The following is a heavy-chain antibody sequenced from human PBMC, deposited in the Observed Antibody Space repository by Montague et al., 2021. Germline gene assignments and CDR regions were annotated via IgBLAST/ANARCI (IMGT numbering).Heavy chain of an antibody. D-gene: IGHD6-13*01. CDR1: GFTFSSYA. CDR3: ARARQHLDYYYYYLDV. Sequence: SLRLSCAASGFTFSSYAMHWVRQAPGKGLEWVTVISYDGSNKYYADSVKGRFTISRDNSKNTLYPQMNSLRPEDTAVYYCARARQHLDYYYYYLDVWGKGTTVTVSS. CDR2: ISYDGSNK. V-gene: IGHV3-30*04. J-gene: IGHJ6*03.